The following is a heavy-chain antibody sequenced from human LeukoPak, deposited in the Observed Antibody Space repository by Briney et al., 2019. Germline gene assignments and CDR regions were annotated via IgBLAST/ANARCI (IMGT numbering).Heavy chain of an antibody. Sequence: ASVKVSCKASGYTFTAYYMHWLRQAPGQGLEWMGWINPNSGGTNYAQNFQGRVAITRDTSISTAYMELSRLRSDDTAVYYCASDLWGVGPSLVGYYFDHWGQGTLVTVSS. CDR2: INPNSGGT. V-gene: IGHV1-2*02. J-gene: IGHJ4*02. CDR3: ASDLWGVGPSLVGYYFDH. D-gene: IGHD1-26*01. CDR1: GYTFTAYY.